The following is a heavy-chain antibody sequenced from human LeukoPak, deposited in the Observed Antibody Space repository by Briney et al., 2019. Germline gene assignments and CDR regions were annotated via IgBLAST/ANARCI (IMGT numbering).Heavy chain of an antibody. CDR3: ARDLVGADAFDI. J-gene: IGHJ3*02. CDR1: GGSFSGYY. D-gene: IGHD1-26*01. V-gene: IGHV4-59*01. Sequence: PSETLSLTCAVYGGSFSGYYWSWIRQPPGKGLEWIGYIYYSGSTNYNPSLKSRVTISVDTSKNQFSLKLSSVTAADTAVYYCARDLVGADAFDIWGQGTMVTVSS. CDR2: IYYSGST.